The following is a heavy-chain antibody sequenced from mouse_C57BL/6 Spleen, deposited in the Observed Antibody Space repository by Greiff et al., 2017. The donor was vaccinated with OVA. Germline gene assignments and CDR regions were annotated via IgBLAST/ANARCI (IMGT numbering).Heavy chain of an antibody. CDR1: GYSITSGYD. CDR2: ISYSGST. Sequence: EVHLVESGPGMVKPSQSLSLTCTVTGYSITSGYDWHWIRHFPGNKLEWMGYISYSGSTNYNPSLKSRISITHDTSKNHFFLKLNSVTTEDTATYYCARGGQGIAMDYWGQGTSVTVSS. CDR3: ARGGQGIAMDY. D-gene: IGHD3-3*01. J-gene: IGHJ4*01. V-gene: IGHV3-1*01.